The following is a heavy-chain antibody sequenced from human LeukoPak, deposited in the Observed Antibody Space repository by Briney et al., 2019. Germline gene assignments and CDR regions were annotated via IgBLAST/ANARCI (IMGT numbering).Heavy chain of an antibody. CDR2: IKQDESEK. D-gene: IGHD3-22*01. CDR1: GFTFRNYC. J-gene: IGHJ4*02. CDR3: ARVYYQDSGTSYRHLDY. V-gene: IGHV3-7*01. Sequence: GGSLRLSXAASGFTFRNYCMTWVRQFPGKGLEWLASIKQDESEKYFLDSVKGRFTISRDNAENSLYLQMNSLRAEDTAVYYCARVYYQDSGTSYRHLDYWGQGTLVTVSS.